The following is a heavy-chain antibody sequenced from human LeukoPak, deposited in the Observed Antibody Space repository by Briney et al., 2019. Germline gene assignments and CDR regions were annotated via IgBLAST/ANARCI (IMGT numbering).Heavy chain of an antibody. D-gene: IGHD3-3*01. CDR2: ITNDGSST. Sequence: PGGSLRLSCAASGLTFSSHWMHWVRQAPGKGLVWVSRITNDGSSTTYADSVKGRFTISRDNAKNMLYLQVNSLRAEDTAVYYCAKDSSGYYTGKYFDYWGQGTLVTVSS. J-gene: IGHJ4*02. CDR1: GLTFSSHW. V-gene: IGHV3-74*01. CDR3: AKDSSGYYTGKYFDY.